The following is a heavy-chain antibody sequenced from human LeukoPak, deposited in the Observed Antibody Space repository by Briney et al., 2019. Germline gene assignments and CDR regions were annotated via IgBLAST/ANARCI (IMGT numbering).Heavy chain of an antibody. CDR1: GGTFSSYA. D-gene: IGHD5-18*01. Sequence: SVKVSCKASGGTFSSYAISWVRQAPGQGLEWMGGIIPIFGTANYAQKFQGRVTITADKSTSTAYMELSSLRSEDTAVYYCARGGYSYGYWYFDYWGQGTLVTVSS. CDR2: IIPIFGTA. J-gene: IGHJ4*02. CDR3: ARGGYSYGYWYFDY. V-gene: IGHV1-69*06.